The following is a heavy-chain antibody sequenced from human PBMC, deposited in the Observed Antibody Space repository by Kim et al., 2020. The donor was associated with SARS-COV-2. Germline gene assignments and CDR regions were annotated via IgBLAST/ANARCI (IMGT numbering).Heavy chain of an antibody. CDR3: ASALGVAGPAHPDY. V-gene: IGHV4-59*01. CDR2: IYYNGLT. Sequence: SETLSLTCSVSGDSITKYYWTWIRQPPGEGLEWIGYIYYNGLTNYNPSLKSRVTISLDTSKNQFSLKLTSVTAADTAFYYCASALGVAGPAHPDYWGQGSLVSVSS. CDR1: GDSITKYY. D-gene: IGHD6-19*01. J-gene: IGHJ4*02.